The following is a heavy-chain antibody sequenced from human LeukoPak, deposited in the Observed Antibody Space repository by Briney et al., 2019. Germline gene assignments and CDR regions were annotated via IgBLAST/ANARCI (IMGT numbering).Heavy chain of an antibody. CDR1: GGSFSSSSYY. CDR2: IYYNGNT. D-gene: IGHD3/OR15-3a*01. J-gene: IGHJ4*02. Sequence: SETLSLTCTVSGGSFSSSSYYWGWVRQPPGKGLEWIGTIYYNGNTYYNASPKSRLTISVDTSKNQCSLKLSSVTAAYTAVYYCARHGLGFPFDYWGQGTLVTVSS. CDR3: ARHGLGFPFDY. V-gene: IGHV4-39*01.